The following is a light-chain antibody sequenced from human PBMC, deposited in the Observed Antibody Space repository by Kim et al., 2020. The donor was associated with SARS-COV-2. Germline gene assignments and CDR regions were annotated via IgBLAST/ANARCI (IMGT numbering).Light chain of an antibody. CDR1: QSVSSSY. CDR3: QQYGSSWT. CDR2: GAS. J-gene: IGKJ1*01. Sequence: EIVLTQSPGTLSLSPGERATLSCRASQSVSSSYLAWYQQKHGQAPRLLIYGASSRATGIPDRFCGSESGTDFTLTISRLEPEDFAVYYFQQYGSSWTVGQGTKVDIK. V-gene: IGKV3-20*01.